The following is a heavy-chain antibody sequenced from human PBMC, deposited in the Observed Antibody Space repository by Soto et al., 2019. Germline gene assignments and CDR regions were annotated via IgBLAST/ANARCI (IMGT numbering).Heavy chain of an antibody. CDR1: GYTFTSYG. CDR2: ISAYNGNT. J-gene: IGHJ3*02. Sequence: GASVKVSCKASGYTFTSYGISWVRQAPGQGLEWMGWISAYNGNTNYAQKLQGRVTMTTDTSTSTAYMELRSLRSDDTAVYYCARGRKVTAYYYDSSGPPDAFDIWGQGTMVTVSS. V-gene: IGHV1-18*01. D-gene: IGHD3-22*01. CDR3: ARGRKVTAYYYDSSGPPDAFDI.